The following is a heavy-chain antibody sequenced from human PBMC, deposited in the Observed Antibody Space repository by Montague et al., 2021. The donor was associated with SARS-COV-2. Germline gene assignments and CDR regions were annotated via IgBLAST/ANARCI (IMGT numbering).Heavy chain of an antibody. J-gene: IGHJ6*02. CDR1: GGSVSSGDYS. CDR3: ATGTRMYGMDF. CDR2: IYQSGSA. D-gene: IGHD3-10*01. V-gene: IGHV4-30-2*06. Sequence: TLSLTCVVSGGSVSSGDYSWSWIRQSPGKGLEWIGYIYQSGSAYYNPSLKSRVTISIDTSNNQFSLNLRSVTAADTGLYYRATGTRMYGMDFWGQGTTVTVSS.